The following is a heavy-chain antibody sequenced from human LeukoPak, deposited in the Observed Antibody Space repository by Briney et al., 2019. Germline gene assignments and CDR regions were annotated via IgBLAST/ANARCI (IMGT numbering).Heavy chain of an antibody. V-gene: IGHV4-59*08. D-gene: IGHD2-15*01. Sequence: SETLSLTCTVSGGSIRSYYWSWIRQPPGKGLEWIGYMHHSGSTKHNPYLKSRVTISVDTSKSQFSLKLSSVTAADTAVYYCAGGQGVVAARSWSDPWGQGTLVTVSS. J-gene: IGHJ5*02. CDR1: GGSIRSYY. CDR2: MHHSGST. CDR3: AGGQGVVAARSWSDP.